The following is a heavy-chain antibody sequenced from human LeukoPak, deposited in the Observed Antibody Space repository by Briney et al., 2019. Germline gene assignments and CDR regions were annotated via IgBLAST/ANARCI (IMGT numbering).Heavy chain of an antibody. D-gene: IGHD3-22*01. CDR2: IYYSGRT. V-gene: IGHV4-39*01. CDR3: ARRRYYDGSGYLE. CDR1: GDSVIRSDSY. Sequence: PSETLSLTCSVSGDSVIRSDSYWDWIRQPRGKGLQSIGTIYYSGRTYYSPSLKSRVTMSLDTSNNQFSLNLRSVTAADTAVYYCARRRYYDGSGYLEWGQGTLLSVSS. J-gene: IGHJ1*01.